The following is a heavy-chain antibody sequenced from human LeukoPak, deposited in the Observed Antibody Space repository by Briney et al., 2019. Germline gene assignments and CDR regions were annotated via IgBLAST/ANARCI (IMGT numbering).Heavy chain of an antibody. CDR1: GFIFSDFY. D-gene: IGHD6-13*01. J-gene: IGHJ5*02. V-gene: IGHV3-11*04. CDR3: ARDLSSSSRYL. CDR2: ISPGGSLI. Sequence: GGSVRLSCAASGFIFSDFYMSWIRQAPGQGPECVSNISPGGSLIYYADSMKGRFTITRDNANNSMYLQTESLRAEDMYVCCYARDLSSSSRYLWGQGTMVTVSS.